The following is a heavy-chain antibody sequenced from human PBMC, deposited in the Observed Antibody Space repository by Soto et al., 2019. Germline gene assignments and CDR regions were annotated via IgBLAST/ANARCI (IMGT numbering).Heavy chain of an antibody. Sequence: QVQLVQSGAEVKKPGASVKVSCKASGYTFTSYGISWVRQAPGQGLEWMGWISAYNGNTNYAQKLPGRVTMTTDTSTSTAYMELRSLRSDDTAVYYCARDPLSDYDILTGFYWFDPWGQGTLVTVSS. J-gene: IGHJ5*02. CDR1: GYTFTSYG. CDR2: ISAYNGNT. CDR3: ARDPLSDYDILTGFYWFDP. V-gene: IGHV1-18*01. D-gene: IGHD3-9*01.